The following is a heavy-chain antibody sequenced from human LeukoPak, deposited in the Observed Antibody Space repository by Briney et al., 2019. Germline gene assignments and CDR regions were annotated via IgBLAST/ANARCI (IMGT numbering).Heavy chain of an antibody. CDR2: IKSKTDGGTT. J-gene: IGHJ4*02. Sequence: GGSLRLSCAVSGLTFTNYWMSWVRQAPGKGLEWVGRIKSKTDGGTTEYAAPVKGRFTISRDDSKNTVHLAMNSLETDETGVYYCATGARGRDWGQGTLVTVSS. D-gene: IGHD3-10*01. V-gene: IGHV3-15*01. CDR1: GLTFTNYW. CDR3: ATGARGRD.